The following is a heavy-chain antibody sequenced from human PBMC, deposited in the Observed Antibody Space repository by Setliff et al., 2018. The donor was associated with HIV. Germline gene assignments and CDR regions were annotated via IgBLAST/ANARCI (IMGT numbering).Heavy chain of an antibody. CDR2: IYPGQFDT. D-gene: IGHD2-15*01. J-gene: IGHJ4*02. Sequence: PGEALNISCKGSGYSFMNYWIGWVRQVPGKGLEWMGIIYPGQFDTTYKYSQSVQSQVTISADKSINTAYLQWGSLKGSDTAMYYCVRLAYCSGGSCYLYHSDYWGQGTLVTVSS. CDR1: GYSFMNYW. CDR3: VRLAYCSGGSCYLYHSDY. V-gene: IGHV5-51*03.